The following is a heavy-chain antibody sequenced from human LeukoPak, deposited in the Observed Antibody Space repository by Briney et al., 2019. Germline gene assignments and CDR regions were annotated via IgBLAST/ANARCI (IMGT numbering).Heavy chain of an antibody. CDR3: AREGPIVVVPAADLYQDYYYYGMDV. J-gene: IGHJ6*02. D-gene: IGHD2-2*01. CDR1: GFTFGSYS. V-gene: IGHV3-21*01. Sequence: PGGSLRLSCAASGFTFGSYSMNWVRQAPGKGLEWVSSISSSSSYIYYADSVKGRFTISRDNAKNSLYLQMNSLRAEDTAVYYCAREGPIVVVPAADLYQDYYYYGMDVWGQGTTVTVSS. CDR2: ISSSSSYI.